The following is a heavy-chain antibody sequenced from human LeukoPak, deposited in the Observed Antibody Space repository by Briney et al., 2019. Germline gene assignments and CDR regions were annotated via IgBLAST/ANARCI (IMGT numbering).Heavy chain of an antibody. CDR1: GYTFTGYY. Sequence: ASVKVSCKASGYTFTGYYMHWVRQAPGQGLEWMGWINPNSGGTNYAQKFQGRVTMTRDTSISTAYMELSRLRSDDTAVYYCASVGSSGYYGISFAFDIWGQGTKVTVSS. CDR2: INPNSGGT. D-gene: IGHD3-22*01. V-gene: IGHV1-2*02. J-gene: IGHJ3*02. CDR3: ASVGSSGYYGISFAFDI.